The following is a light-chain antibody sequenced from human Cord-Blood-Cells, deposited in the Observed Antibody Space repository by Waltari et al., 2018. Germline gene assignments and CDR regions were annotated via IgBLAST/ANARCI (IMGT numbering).Light chain of an antibody. CDR1: QSVSSSY. V-gene: IGKV3-20*01. CDR3: QQYGSSHT. CDR2: GAS. Sequence: DIVFMQPPATLSLSPGERATISCRASQSVSSSYLAWYQQKPGQAPRLLIYGASSRATGIPDRFSGSGSGTDFTLTISRLEPEDFAVYYCQQYGSSHTFGGGTKVEIK. J-gene: IGKJ4*01.